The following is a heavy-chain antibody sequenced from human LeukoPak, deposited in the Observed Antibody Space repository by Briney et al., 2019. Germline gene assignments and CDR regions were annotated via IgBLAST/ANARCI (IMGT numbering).Heavy chain of an antibody. D-gene: IGHD2-2*01. CDR1: GFTFSSYA. Sequence: GGSLRLSCAASGFTFSSYAMSWVRQAPGKGLEWVSSISGSGYNTYYAHSVKGRFSISRDNSKNTLYLQMNSLRAEDTAVYICAKDYIGYDQDFYYWGEGTLVTASS. CDR3: AKDYIGYDQDFYY. V-gene: IGHV3-23*01. CDR2: ISGSGYNT. J-gene: IGHJ4*02.